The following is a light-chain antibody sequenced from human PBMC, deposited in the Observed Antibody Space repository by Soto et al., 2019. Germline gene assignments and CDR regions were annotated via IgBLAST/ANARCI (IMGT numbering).Light chain of an antibody. J-gene: IGKJ1*01. CDR1: QSVFSN. CDR3: QQYNSWPPWT. Sequence: EVVMTQSPVTLSVSPGERATLSCRASQSVFSNLAWYQHKPGQAPRLLLYSASIRATGIPARFSGSGSGTQFTLTISSLQSEDVAVYYCQQYNSWPPWTFGQGTKVEIK. CDR2: SAS. V-gene: IGKV3-15*01.